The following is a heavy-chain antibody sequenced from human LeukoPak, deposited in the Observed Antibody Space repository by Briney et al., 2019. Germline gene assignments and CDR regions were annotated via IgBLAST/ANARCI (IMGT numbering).Heavy chain of an antibody. D-gene: IGHD3-10*01. J-gene: IGHJ4*02. Sequence: GGSLRLSCAASGFTFTNYAMNWVRQAPGKGLEWVSGISSSGDTIYYADSVKGRFTISRDNSDNTLYLQMNSLRAEDTAVYYCAKVNYYGSGSYYRFNYFDYWGQGTLVTVSS. V-gene: IGHV3-23*01. CDR3: AKVNYYGSGSYYRFNYFDY. CDR2: ISSSGDTI. CDR1: GFTFTNYA.